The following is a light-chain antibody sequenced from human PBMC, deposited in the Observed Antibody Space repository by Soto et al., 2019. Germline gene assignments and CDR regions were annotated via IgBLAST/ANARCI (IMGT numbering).Light chain of an antibody. CDR2: GAS. J-gene: IGKJ1*01. CDR1: QSVSSN. V-gene: IGKV3-15*01. Sequence: EIVMTQSPATLSVSPGERATLSCRASQSVSSNLAWYQQKPGQAPSLLIYGASTRAAGIPARFSGSGSGIEFILTISSLQSEDFAVYYCQQYKNGWSFGQGTKVDIK. CDR3: QQYKNGWS.